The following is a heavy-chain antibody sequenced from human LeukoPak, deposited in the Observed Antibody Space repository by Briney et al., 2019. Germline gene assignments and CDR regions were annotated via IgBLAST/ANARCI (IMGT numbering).Heavy chain of an antibody. Sequence: PSETLSLSCTASGGSFSGDYLSWIRQPPGKGLEWIGYIYYSGSTNYNPSLKSRVTISVDTSKNQCSLKLSSVTAADTAVYPCATGREYCSDTLFDYRGQGTLVTVSS. D-gene: IGHD6-19*01. CDR3: ATGREYCSDTLFDY. V-gene: IGHV4-59*01. J-gene: IGHJ4*02. CDR2: IYYSGST. CDR1: GGSFSGDY.